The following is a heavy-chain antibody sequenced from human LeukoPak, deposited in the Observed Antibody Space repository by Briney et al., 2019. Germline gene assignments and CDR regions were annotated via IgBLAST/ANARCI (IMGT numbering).Heavy chain of an antibody. Sequence: ASVKVSCKASGYTFTSYGISWVRQAPGQGLEWMGWISAYNGNTNYAQKLQGRVTTTTDTSTSTAYMELRSLRSDDTAVYYCARSRSPYYDSSGYPRAPIDYWGQGTLVTVSS. CDR2: ISAYNGNT. CDR1: GYTFTSYG. J-gene: IGHJ4*02. V-gene: IGHV1-18*01. D-gene: IGHD3-22*01. CDR3: ARSRSPYYDSSGYPRAPIDY.